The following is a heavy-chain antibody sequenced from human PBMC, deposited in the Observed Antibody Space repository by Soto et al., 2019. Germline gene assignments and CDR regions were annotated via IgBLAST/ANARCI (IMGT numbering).Heavy chain of an antibody. CDR1: GFTFSNYW. D-gene: IGHD3-9*01. V-gene: IGHV3-7*02. CDR3: ASRVLQYFDWPY. J-gene: IGHJ4*02. Sequence: PGGSLRLSCAASGFTFSNYWMNWVRQAPGKGLEWVANIKQDGSEKYYVDSVKGRFTISRDNAKNSLYLQMNSLRAEDTAVYYCASRVLQYFDWPYWGQGTLVTVSS. CDR2: IKQDGSEK.